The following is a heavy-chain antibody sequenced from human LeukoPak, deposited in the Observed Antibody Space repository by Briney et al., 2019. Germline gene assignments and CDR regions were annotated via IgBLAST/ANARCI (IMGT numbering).Heavy chain of an antibody. CDR2: INPNSGGT. J-gene: IGHJ4*02. CDR3: ARDPVELATTEYDY. V-gene: IGHV1-2*02. CDR1: GYTFTSYG. Sequence: ASVKVSCKASGYTFTSYGISWVRQAPGQGLEWMGWINPNSGGTNCAQKFQGRVTMTRDTSISTAYMELSRLRSDDTAVYYCARDPVELATTEYDYWGQGTLVTVSS. D-gene: IGHD5-24*01.